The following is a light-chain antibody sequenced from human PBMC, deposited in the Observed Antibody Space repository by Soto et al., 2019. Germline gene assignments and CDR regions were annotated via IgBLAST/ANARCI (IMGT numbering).Light chain of an antibody. CDR3: QQYVRAPWT. Sequence: EIVLTQSPGTLSLSPGERATLSCRASQSVGNNFLAWYQQKPGQAPRLLIYGASSRATGIPDRFSGSGSGTDFTLTISRLEPEDFAVYYCQQYVRAPWTFGQGTKVEIK. CDR1: QSVGNNF. CDR2: GAS. J-gene: IGKJ1*01. V-gene: IGKV3-20*01.